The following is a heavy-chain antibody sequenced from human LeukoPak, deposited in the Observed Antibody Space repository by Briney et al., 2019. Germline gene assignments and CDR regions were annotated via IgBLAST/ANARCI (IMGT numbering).Heavy chain of an antibody. CDR1: GFTFSSYA. J-gene: IGHJ6*03. Sequence: GGSLRLSCAASGFTFSSYAMSWVRQAPGKGLEWVSGISGSGGTTYYADSVKGRFTISRDNSKNTLYLQMNSLRAEDTAAYYCAKDGEVVGGTSDYYYHMDVWGKGTTVTVSS. V-gene: IGHV3-23*01. CDR3: AKDGEVVGGTSDYYYHMDV. D-gene: IGHD1-26*01. CDR2: ISGSGGTT.